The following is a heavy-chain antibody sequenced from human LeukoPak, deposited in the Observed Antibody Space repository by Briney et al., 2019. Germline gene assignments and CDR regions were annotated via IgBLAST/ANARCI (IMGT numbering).Heavy chain of an antibody. CDR2: IYTSGST. V-gene: IGHV4-61*02. CDR3: ASGDILTGDPGY. Sequence: SETLSLTCTASGGSISSGSYYWSCIRQPAGKGLEWIGRIYTSGSTNYNPSLKSRVTISVDTSKNQYSLKLSSVTAADTAVYYCASGDILTGDPGYWGQGTLVTVSS. CDR1: GGSISSGSYY. D-gene: IGHD3-9*01. J-gene: IGHJ4*02.